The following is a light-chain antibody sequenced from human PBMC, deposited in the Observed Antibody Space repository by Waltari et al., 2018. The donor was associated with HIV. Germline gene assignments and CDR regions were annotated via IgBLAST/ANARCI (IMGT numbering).Light chain of an antibody. CDR1: SSN. V-gene: IGLV1-47*01. CDR2: RTT. Sequence: QSVLTQPPSASGTPGQRVTISCSGSSSNVHWYQKFPGTAPNLLIYRTTQRPSGVPDRFSGSKSGTSASLAISGLRSEDEGDYYCCSYAGGNVFVFGTGTKVTVL. J-gene: IGLJ1*01. CDR3: CSYAGGNVFV.